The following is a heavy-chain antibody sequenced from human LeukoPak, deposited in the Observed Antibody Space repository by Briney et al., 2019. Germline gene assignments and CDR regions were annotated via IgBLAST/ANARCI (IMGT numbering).Heavy chain of an antibody. V-gene: IGHV1-24*01. CDR2: FDPEDGET. CDR3: ASGLSDYDILTGYWAPLDY. J-gene: IGHJ4*02. D-gene: IGHD3-9*01. Sequence: ASVKVSCKVSGYTLTELSMHWVRQAPGKGLEWMGGFDPEDGETIYAQKFQGRVTMTEDTSTDTAYMELSSLRSEDTAVYYCASGLSDYDILTGYWAPLDYWGQGTLVTVSS. CDR1: GYTLTELS.